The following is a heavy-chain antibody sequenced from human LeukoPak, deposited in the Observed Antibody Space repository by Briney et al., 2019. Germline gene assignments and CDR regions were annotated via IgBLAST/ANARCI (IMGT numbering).Heavy chain of an antibody. V-gene: IGHV3-48*04. CDR1: GFIFSGYS. CDR2: ISSSGSTI. D-gene: IGHD3-10*01. J-gene: IGHJ3*02. Sequence: PGGSLRLSCVASGFIFSGYSMNWVRQAPGKGLEWVSYISSSGSTIYYADSVKGRFTISRDNAKNSLYLQMNSLRAEDTAVYYCARDASLILLWFGDRADSPGSAFDIWGQGTMVTVSS. CDR3: ARDASLILLWFGDRADSPGSAFDI.